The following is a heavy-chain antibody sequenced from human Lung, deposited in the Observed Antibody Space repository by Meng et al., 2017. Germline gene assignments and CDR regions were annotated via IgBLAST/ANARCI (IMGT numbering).Heavy chain of an antibody. J-gene: IGHJ4*02. CDR3: VRRIEYSSSSGY. D-gene: IGHD6-6*01. Sequence: EAQLLESGGGLVQPGVSSRLACVASGFTFRSYAMTWVRQAPGKGLEWVSSISGSGGSTYYADSVRGRFTISRDNSKNTVYLQMNSLRAEDTAIYYCVRRIEYSSSSGYWGQGTLVTVSS. CDR2: ISGSGGST. V-gene: IGHV3-23*01. CDR1: GFTFRSYA.